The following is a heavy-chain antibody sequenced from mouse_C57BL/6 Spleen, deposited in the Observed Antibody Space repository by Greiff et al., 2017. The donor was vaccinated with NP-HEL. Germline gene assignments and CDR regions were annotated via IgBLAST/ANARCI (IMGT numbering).Heavy chain of an antibody. D-gene: IGHD3-3*01. Sequence: QVHVKQSGAELVKPGASVKISCKASGYAFSSYWMNWVKQRPGKGLEWIGQIYPGDGDTNYNGKFKGKATLTADKSSSTAYMQLSSLTSEDSAVYFCARGQGLIGYAMDYWGQGTSVTVSS. CDR2: IYPGDGDT. V-gene: IGHV1-80*01. J-gene: IGHJ4*01. CDR3: ARGQGLIGYAMDY. CDR1: GYAFSSYW.